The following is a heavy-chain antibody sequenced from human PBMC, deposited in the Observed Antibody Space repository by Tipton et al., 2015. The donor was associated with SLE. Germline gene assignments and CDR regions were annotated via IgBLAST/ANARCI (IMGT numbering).Heavy chain of an antibody. CDR1: GSTFSSFP. J-gene: IGHJ4*02. CDR3: ANRYPSRY. CDR2: ISDDGSRT. V-gene: IGHV3-64*04. D-gene: IGHD1-26*01. Sequence: SLRLSCVASGSTFSSFPMHWVRQAPGQGLQFVSFISDDGSRTFYASSVRGRFIVSRDNSKNTLYLQMNSLRVEDTAVYYCANRYPSRYWGQGTLVTVSS.